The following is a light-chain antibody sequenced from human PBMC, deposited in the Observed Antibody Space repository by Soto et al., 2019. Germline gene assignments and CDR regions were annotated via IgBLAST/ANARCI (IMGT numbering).Light chain of an antibody. CDR2: GAS. Sequence: EIVMTQSPATLSVSPGEGATLSCRASQSLSNNLAWYQQKPGQTPRLLIYGASTRAAGIPARFSGSGSGTEFTLTISSLESEDFAVYYCQQSIHWPPITFGQGTRLDIK. CDR1: QSLSNN. CDR3: QQSIHWPPIT. J-gene: IGKJ5*01. V-gene: IGKV3-15*01.